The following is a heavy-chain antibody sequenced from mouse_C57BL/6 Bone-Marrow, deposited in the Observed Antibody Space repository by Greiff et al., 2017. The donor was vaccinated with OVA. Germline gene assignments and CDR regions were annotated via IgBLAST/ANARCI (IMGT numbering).Heavy chain of an antibody. V-gene: IGHV1-81*01. CDR2: IYPRSGNT. CDR3: ARGSYYGNYFDY. J-gene: IGHJ2*01. Sequence: VQLQESGAELVRPGASVKLSCKASGYTFTSYGISWVKQRTGQGLEWIGEIYPRSGNTYYNEKFKGKATLTADKSSSTAYMELRSLTSEDSAVYFCARGSYYGNYFDYWGQGTTLTVSS. D-gene: IGHD2-10*01. CDR1: GYTFTSYG.